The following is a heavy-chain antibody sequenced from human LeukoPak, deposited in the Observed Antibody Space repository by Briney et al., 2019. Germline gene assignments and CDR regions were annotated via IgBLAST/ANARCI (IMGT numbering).Heavy chain of an antibody. CDR1: GFSFSDNF. CDR3: AKNGRALDV. V-gene: IGHV3-23*01. J-gene: IGHJ6*02. CDR2: ISDSDKT. D-gene: IGHD2-8*01. Sequence: GGSLRLSCAASGFSFSDNFMTWVRQAPGKGPEWVSCISDSDKTYYADSVKGRFTISRDNSKNTLYLQMNSLRAEDTAVYYCAKNGRALDVRGQGTTVTVSS.